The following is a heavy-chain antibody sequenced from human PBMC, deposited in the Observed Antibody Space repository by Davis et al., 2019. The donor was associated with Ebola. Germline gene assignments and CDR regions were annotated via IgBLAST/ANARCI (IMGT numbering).Heavy chain of an antibody. CDR1: GFTFSSFA. Sequence: PGGSLRLSCAASGFTFSSFAMSWVRQAPGKGLEWVSATTGDGKVTYYADSVKGRFTISRDNSKNTLYLQMNSLRAEDTAVYYCARDVFRGSYYSAFDIWGQGTMVTVSS. CDR3: ARDVFRGSYYSAFDI. D-gene: IGHD1-26*01. CDR2: TTGDGKVT. V-gene: IGHV3-23*01. J-gene: IGHJ3*02.